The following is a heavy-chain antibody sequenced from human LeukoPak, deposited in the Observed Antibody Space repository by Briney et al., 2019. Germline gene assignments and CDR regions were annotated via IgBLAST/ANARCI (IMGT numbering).Heavy chain of an antibody. V-gene: IGHV4-39*07. D-gene: IGHD3-10*01. CDR3: ARDVDGSGSYPPRFDY. CDR2: IYSGGIT. CDR1: GGSIGSTGSF. Sequence: PSETLSLTCSVSGGSIGSTGSFWGWIRQPPGKGLEWIGSIYSGGITYYNPSLKSRVSISEDTSKNQFSLKMTSMTAADTAIYYCARDVDGSGSYPPRFDYWGQGTLVTVSS. J-gene: IGHJ4*02.